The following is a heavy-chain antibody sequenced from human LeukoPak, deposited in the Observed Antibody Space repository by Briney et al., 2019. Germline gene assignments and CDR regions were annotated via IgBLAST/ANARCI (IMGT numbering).Heavy chain of an antibody. CDR2: INTDGSST. CDR1: GFTFSNYA. J-gene: IGHJ4*02. CDR3: ARGSYQPDY. Sequence: PGGSLRLSCAASGFTFSNYAMSWVRQAPGKGLVWVSLINTDGSSTRYADSVKGRFTISRDNAKNTLYLQMNSLRAEDTAVYYCARGSYQPDYWGQGTLVTVSS. D-gene: IGHD1-26*01. V-gene: IGHV3-74*01.